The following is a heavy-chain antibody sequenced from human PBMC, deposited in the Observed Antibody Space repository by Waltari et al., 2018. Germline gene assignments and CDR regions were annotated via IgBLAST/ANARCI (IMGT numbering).Heavy chain of an antibody. Sequence: EVQLVESGGGLVKPGGSLRLSCAASGFTFSSYSMNWVRQAPGKGLEWVSSISSSSSYIYYADSVKGRFTISRDNAKNSLYLQMNSLRAEDTAVYYCEASGELVRVVDYWGQGTLVTVSS. CDR2: ISSSSSYI. D-gene: IGHD1-26*01. CDR3: EASGELVRVVDY. J-gene: IGHJ4*02. V-gene: IGHV3-21*01. CDR1: GFTFSSYS.